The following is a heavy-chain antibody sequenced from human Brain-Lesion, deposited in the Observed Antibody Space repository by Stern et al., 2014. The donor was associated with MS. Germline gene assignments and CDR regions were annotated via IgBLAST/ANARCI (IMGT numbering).Heavy chain of an antibody. CDR3: AKDMMDYFGSGTFGSFDH. V-gene: IGHV3-9*01. CDR2: ITWNSGTI. J-gene: IGHJ4*02. D-gene: IGHD3-10*01. Sequence: EVQLLESGGGVVQPGRSPRLSCEASGFSFEDHGMHWVRQAPGKGLEWVAGITWNSGTIAYADSVKGRFTISRDDAKNSLYLHMNGLRAEDTALYYCAKDMMDYFGSGTFGSFDHWGQGTLVTVSS. CDR1: GFSFEDHG.